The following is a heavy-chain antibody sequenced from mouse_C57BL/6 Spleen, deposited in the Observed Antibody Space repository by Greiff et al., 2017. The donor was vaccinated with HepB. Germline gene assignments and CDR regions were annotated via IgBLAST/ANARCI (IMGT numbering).Heavy chain of an antibody. J-gene: IGHJ2*01. D-gene: IGHD1-1*01. CDR1: GYAFTNYL. CDR3: ARSGTTVVATGYFDY. V-gene: IGHV1-54*01. CDR2: INPGSGGT. Sequence: VQLQQSGAELVRPGTSVKVSCKASGYAFTNYLIEWVKQRPGQGLEWIGVINPGSGGTNYNEKFKGKATLTAYKSSSTAYMQLSSLTSEDSAVYFCARSGTTVVATGYFDYWGQGTTLTVSS.